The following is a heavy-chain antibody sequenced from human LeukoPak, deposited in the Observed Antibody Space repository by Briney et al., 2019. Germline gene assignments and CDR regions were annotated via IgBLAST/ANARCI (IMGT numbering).Heavy chain of an antibody. CDR3: ARGGDPIVVVPAALTGWFDP. CDR1: GGSISSYY. Sequence: SETLSLTCTVSGGSISSYYWSWIRQPAGKGLEWIGRIYTSGSTNYNPSLKSRVTMSVDTSKNQFSLKLSSVTAADTAVYYCARGGDPIVVVPAALTGWFDPWGQGTLVTVSS. D-gene: IGHD2-2*01. J-gene: IGHJ5*02. CDR2: IYTSGST. V-gene: IGHV4-4*07.